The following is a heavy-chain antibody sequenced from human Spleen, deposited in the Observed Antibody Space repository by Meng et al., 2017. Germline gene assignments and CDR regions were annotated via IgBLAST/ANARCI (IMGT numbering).Heavy chain of an antibody. D-gene: IGHD2-15*01. CDR1: RSWVFRHSTA. CDR3: ARTYCSGGSCYPDY. J-gene: IGHJ4*02. V-gene: IGHV6-1*01. CDR2: TYYRSKWYY. Sequence: GCVVLPHALVLSRTPHRSWVFRHSTAWNLIRQSPARGLEWLGRTYYRSKWYYDYAVSVKSRIIINPDTSKTQFSLQLDSVTREDTAVYYCARTYCSGGSCYPDYWGQGTLVTVSS.